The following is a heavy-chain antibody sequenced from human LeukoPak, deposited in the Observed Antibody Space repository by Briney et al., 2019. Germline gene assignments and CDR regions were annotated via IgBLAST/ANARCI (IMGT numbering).Heavy chain of an antibody. J-gene: IGHJ5*02. CDR1: GGAISNDGYF. CDR2: IPYSGRT. D-gene: IGHD3-16*02. Sequence: SETLSLTCTVSGGAISNDGYFWSWIRQRPGKGLEGIGYIPYSGRTLYNPSLNSRVTISVDATQNLFSLKLNSLTAADTAVYYCARDAIEFSGWFDPWGQGTLVTVSS. CDR3: ARDAIEFSGWFDP. V-gene: IGHV4-31*03.